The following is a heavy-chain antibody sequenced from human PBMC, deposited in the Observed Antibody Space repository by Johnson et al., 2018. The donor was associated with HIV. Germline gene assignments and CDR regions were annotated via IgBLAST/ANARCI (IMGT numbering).Heavy chain of an antibody. Sequence: VHLVESGGGLVQPGGSLRLSCAASGFTFSSYAMYWVRQAPGKGLEYVSAISSNGGSTYYANSVKGRFTISRDNSKNTLYLQMGSLRGEDTALYHCAKDMSGYDDAFDIWGQGTMVTVSS. V-gene: IGHV3-64*01. CDR3: AKDMSGYDDAFDI. CDR2: ISSNGGST. CDR1: GFTFSSYA. D-gene: IGHD5-12*01. J-gene: IGHJ3*02.